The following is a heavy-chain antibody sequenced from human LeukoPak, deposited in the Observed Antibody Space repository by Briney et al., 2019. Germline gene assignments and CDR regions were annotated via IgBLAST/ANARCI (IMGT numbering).Heavy chain of an antibody. D-gene: IGHD5-24*01. CDR1: GFTFSSYA. J-gene: IGHJ4*02. V-gene: IGHV3-23*01. CDR3: AKDVATIYYFDY. Sequence: GSLRLSCAASGFTFSSYAMSWVRQAPGKGLEWVSAISGSGGSTYYADSVKGRFTISRDNSKNTLYLQMNSLRAGDTAVYYCAKDVATIYYFDYWGQGTLVTVSS. CDR2: ISGSGGST.